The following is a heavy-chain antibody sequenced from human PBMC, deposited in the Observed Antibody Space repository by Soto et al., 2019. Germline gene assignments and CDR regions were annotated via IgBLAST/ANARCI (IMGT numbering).Heavy chain of an antibody. D-gene: IGHD2-2*01. V-gene: IGHV4-34*01. J-gene: IGHJ4*02. CDR3: ERAPRGLGRDIVVVPAATLFDY. Sequence: ASETLSLTCAVYGGSFSGYYWSWIRQPPGKGLEWIGEINHSGSTNYNPSLKSRVTISVDTSKNQFSLKLSSVTAADTAVYYCERAPRGLGRDIVVVPAATLFDYWGQGTLVTVSS. CDR1: GGSFSGYY. CDR2: INHSGST.